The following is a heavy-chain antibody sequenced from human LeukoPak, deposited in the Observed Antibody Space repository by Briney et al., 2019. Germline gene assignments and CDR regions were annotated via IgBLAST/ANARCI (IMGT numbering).Heavy chain of an antibody. J-gene: IGHJ4*02. D-gene: IGHD3-22*01. CDR1: GGTFSSYA. Sequence: GASVKVSRKASGGTFSSYAISWVRQAPGQGLEWMGRIIPIFGTANYAQKFQGRVTITTDESTSTAYMELSSLRSEDTAVYYCARDRYDSSGYYKDWGQGTLVTVSS. CDR3: ARDRYDSSGYYKD. CDR2: IIPIFGTA. V-gene: IGHV1-69*05.